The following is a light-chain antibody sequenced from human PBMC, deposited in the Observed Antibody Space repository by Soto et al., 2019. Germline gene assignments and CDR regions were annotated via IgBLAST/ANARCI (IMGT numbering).Light chain of an antibody. J-gene: IGKJ5*01. Sequence: IQMTQCPSSLSASVGDRVTITCQATQDIRKYLNWYQQKPGKAPKLLIYDASSLETGVPSRFSGSGSGTDFTLTISSLQPEDFATYYCQQYHNLPLIFGQGTRLEIK. CDR1: QDIRKY. CDR3: QQYHNLPLI. V-gene: IGKV1-33*01. CDR2: DAS.